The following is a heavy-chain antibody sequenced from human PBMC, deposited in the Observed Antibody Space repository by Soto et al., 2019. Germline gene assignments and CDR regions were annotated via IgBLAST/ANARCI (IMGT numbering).Heavy chain of an antibody. CDR1: GFTFSSYG. V-gene: IGHV3-33*01. J-gene: IGHJ6*02. D-gene: IGHD2-15*01. CDR3: ARDLVVVVAAPGDYYYYGMDV. Sequence: QVQLVESGGGVVQPGRSLRLSCAASGFTFSSYGMHWVRQARGKGLEWVAVIWYDGSNKYYADSVKGRFTISRDNSKNTLYLQMNSLRAEDTAVYYCARDLVVVVAAPGDYYYYGMDVWGQGTTVTVSS. CDR2: IWYDGSNK.